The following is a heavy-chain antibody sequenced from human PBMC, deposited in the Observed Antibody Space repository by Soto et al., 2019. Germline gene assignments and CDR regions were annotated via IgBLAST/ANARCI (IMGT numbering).Heavy chain of an antibody. J-gene: IGHJ3*02. D-gene: IGHD3-9*01. CDR3: ARGGGYDILTGYPPAAFDI. V-gene: IGHV1-18*01. Sequence: ASVKVSCKASGYTFTSYGISWVRQAPGQGLEWMGWISAYNGNTNYAQKLQGRVTMTTDTSTSTAYMELRSLRSDDTAVYYCARGGGYDILTGYPPAAFDIWGQGTMVTVSS. CDR1: GYTFTSYG. CDR2: ISAYNGNT.